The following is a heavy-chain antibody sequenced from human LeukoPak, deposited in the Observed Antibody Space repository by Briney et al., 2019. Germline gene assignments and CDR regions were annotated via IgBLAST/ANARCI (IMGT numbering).Heavy chain of an antibody. V-gene: IGHV3-23*01. D-gene: IGHD3-10*01. CDR2: ISGSGGST. CDR3: AKDLSPITMVRGAF. Sequence: PGGSLRLSCAASGFTFSSYAVSWVRQAPGKGLEWVSAISGSGGSTYYADSVKGRFTISRDNSKNTLYLQMNSLRAEDTAVYYCAKDLSPITMVRGAFWGQGTMVTVSS. J-gene: IGHJ3*01. CDR1: GFTFSSYA.